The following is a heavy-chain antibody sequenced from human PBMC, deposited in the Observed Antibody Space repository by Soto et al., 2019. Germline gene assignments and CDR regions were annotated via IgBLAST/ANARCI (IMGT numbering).Heavy chain of an antibody. CDR1: GDTFKRYG. CDR2: IDNQNDET. D-gene: IGHD2-21*02. CDR3: TRVAVIAPSALPTVDT. J-gene: IGHJ5*02. V-gene: IGHV1-18*04. Sequence: ASVKVSCKASGDTFKRYGINWVRQAPGQGLEWVGWIDNQNDETKYAQALQGRVSLTTDTSTNTAYLELKNLKSDDTAIYYCTRVAVIAPSALPTVDTWGQGSLVTVSS.